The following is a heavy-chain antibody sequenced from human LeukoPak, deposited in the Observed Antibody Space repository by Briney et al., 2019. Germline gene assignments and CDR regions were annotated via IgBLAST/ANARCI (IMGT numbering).Heavy chain of an antibody. CDR3: ATNTSGWKGYFDY. Sequence: GGSLRLSCAASGFTLSSYWMSWVRQAPGKGLEWVANIKQDGSEDYYVDSVKGRFTISRDNANNSLYLQMNSLRAEDTAMYYCATNTSGWKGYFDYWGQGTLVSVSS. CDR2: IKQDGSED. D-gene: IGHD6-19*01. J-gene: IGHJ4*02. V-gene: IGHV3-7*05. CDR1: GFTLSSYW.